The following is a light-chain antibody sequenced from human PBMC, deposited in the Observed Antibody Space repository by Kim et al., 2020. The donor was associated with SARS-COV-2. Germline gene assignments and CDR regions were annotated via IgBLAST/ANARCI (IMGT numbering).Light chain of an antibody. J-gene: IGKJ4*01. Sequence: EIVLPQSPATLSLSPGERATLSCRASQSVSSYLVWYQQKPGQGPRLLIYDASNRATGITARFSGSGSGTDFTLTISSLEPEDFALYYCQQRTNWPLTFGGGTKVDIK. CDR3: QQRTNWPLT. V-gene: IGKV3-11*01. CDR1: QSVSSY. CDR2: DAS.